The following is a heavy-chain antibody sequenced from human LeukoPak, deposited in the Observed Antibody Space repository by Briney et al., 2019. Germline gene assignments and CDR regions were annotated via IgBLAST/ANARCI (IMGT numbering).Heavy chain of an antibody. CDR2: ISGSGGST. J-gene: IGHJ4*02. V-gene: IGHV3-23*01. D-gene: IGHD3-9*01. Sequence: GSLRPSCAASGFTFSSYAMSWVRQAPGKGLEWVSAISGSGGSTYYADSVKGRFTISRDNSKNTLYLQMNSLRAEDTAVYYCASQGTYYDILTGYFPVYYFDYWGQGTLVTVSS. CDR1: GFTFSSYA. CDR3: ASQGTYYDILTGYFPVYYFDY.